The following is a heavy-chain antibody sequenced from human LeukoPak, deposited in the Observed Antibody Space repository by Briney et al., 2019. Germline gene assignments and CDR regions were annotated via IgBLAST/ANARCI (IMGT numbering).Heavy chain of an antibody. D-gene: IGHD3-10*01. V-gene: IGHV3-7*01. CDR2: IKQDGSEK. CDR3: ARDAPYYYGSGSYYSYY. J-gene: IGHJ4*02. CDR1: GYTFSGYG. Sequence: GRTLVNPCADSGYTFSGYGSRSVRLAPGKRQEWVANIKQDGSEKYYVDSVKGRFTISRDNAKNSLYLQMNSLRAEDTAVYYCARDAPYYYGSGSYYSYYWGQGTLVTVSS.